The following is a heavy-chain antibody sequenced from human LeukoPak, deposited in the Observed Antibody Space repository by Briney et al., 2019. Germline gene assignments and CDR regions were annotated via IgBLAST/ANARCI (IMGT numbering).Heavy chain of an antibody. D-gene: IGHD2/OR15-2a*01. Sequence: GGSLRLSSEASGFSYSNHWMSWVRQAPGRGLEWDGRIKSQANGGTTDYAAPVKARVNILRDDSKTTLYLEMHSLTTEDTAGYSLTALEYPQYFGDWGQGSQGTVSS. J-gene: IGHJ4*02. CDR3: TALEYPQYFGD. CDR1: GFSYSNHW. CDR2: IKSQANGGTT. V-gene: IGHV3-15*01.